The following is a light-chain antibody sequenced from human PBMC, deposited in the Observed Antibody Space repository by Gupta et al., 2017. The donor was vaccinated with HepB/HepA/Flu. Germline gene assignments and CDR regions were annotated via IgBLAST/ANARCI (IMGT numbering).Light chain of an antibody. V-gene: IGLV1-47*01. CDR1: SSNLGSNY. J-gene: IGLJ3*02. CDR2: RND. Sequence: QSVPTQPPSASGTPGQRVTISCSGGSSNLGSNYGCWYQQLPGTAPKLLIYRNDQRPSGVPDRFSGSKSGTSASLAISGLQSEDEAIYYCATWDDSLNSWMFGGGTELAVL. CDR3: ATWDDSLNSWM.